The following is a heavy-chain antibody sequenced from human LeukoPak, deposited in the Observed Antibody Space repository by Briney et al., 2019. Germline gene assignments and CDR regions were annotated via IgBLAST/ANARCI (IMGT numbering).Heavy chain of an antibody. CDR3: AQDVPIERVPGVGPGS. D-gene: IGHD2-8*01. J-gene: IGHJ5*02. V-gene: IGHV3-48*01. Sequence: GGSLRLSCAASGFTFSSYSMNWVRQAPGKGLEWVSYISSSSSAIYYADSVKGRFTISRDNSKNTAYLQMSSLTTEDTAVYFCAQDVPIERVPGVGPGSWGQGTLVTVSS. CDR2: ISSSSSAI. CDR1: GFTFSSYS.